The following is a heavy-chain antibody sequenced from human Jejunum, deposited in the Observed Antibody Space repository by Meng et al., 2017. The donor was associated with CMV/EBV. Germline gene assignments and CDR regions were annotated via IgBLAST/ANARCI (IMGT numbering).Heavy chain of an antibody. CDR2: ISGGSPYI. V-gene: IGHV3-21*01. CDR3: ARAIDYGDPNWFDP. D-gene: IGHD4-17*01. Sequence: GFPFTTYPIRWVRQAPGKGLEWLSYISGGSPYIYHADSVKGRFTISRDNAKNSVYLQMNSLRAEDTAVYYCARAIDYGDPNWFDPWGQGTLVTVSS. CDR1: GFPFTTYP. J-gene: IGHJ5*02.